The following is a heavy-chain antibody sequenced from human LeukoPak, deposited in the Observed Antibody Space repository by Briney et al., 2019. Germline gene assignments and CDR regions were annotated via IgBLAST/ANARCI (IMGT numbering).Heavy chain of an antibody. J-gene: IGHJ4*02. CDR1: GGSISSSSYY. D-gene: IGHD5-18*01. V-gene: IGHV4-31*03. CDR3: ARDNTAMVN. Sequence: PSETLSLTCTVSGGSISSSSYYWGWIRQHPGKGLEWIGYIYYSGSTYYNPSLKSRVTISVDASKNQFSLKLSSVTAADTAVYYCARDNTAMVNWGQGTLVTVSS. CDR2: IYYSGST.